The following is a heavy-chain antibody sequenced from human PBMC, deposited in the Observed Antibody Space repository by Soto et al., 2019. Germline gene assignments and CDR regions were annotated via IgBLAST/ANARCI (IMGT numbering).Heavy chain of an antibody. V-gene: IGHV1-2*02. J-gene: IGHJ6*02. D-gene: IGHD2-21*01. CDR2: INAHSGGT. CDR1: GFSFTGYY. Sequence: GASVKVSCKASGFSFTGYYIHWLRQAPGQGLEWMGWINAHSGGTEYAQKFQGRVTLTRDTSTSTVYMDMRSLTSDDTAVYYCARVHCGGDCRPGEWFYYYGMDVWGQGTTVTVSS. CDR3: ARVHCGGDCRPGEWFYYYGMDV.